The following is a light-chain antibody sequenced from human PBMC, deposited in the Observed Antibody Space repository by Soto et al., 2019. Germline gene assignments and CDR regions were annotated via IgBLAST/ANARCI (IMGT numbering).Light chain of an antibody. V-gene: IGLV2-14*03. CDR2: EVS. J-gene: IGLJ1*01. CDR1: SSDVGAYDF. CDR3: SSYTTSSTRV. Sequence: QSALTQPASVSGSPGQSITISCPGTSSDVGAYDFVSWYQQHPDKAPKLMIYEVSNRPSGVSNRFSASKSGNTASLTISGLQAEDEADYYCSSYTTSSTRVFGTGTKVTVL.